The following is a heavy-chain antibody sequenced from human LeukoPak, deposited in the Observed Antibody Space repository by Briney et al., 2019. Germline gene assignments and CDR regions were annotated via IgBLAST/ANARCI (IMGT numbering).Heavy chain of an antibody. CDR3: ARSPITTHYYYYMDV. D-gene: IGHD3-3*01. CDR1: GYTFTSYY. CDR2: INPSGGST. J-gene: IGHJ6*03. Sequence: VASVKVSFKASGYTFTSYYMHWVRQAPGQGLEWMGLINPSGGSTSYAQKFQGRVTMTRDMSTSTVYMELSSLRSEDTAVYYCARSPITTHYYYYMDVWGKGTTVTVSS. V-gene: IGHV1-46*01.